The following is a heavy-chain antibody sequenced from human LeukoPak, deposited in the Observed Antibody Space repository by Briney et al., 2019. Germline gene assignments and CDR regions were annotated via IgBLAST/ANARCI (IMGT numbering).Heavy chain of an antibody. CDR3: AIQQYYDSSGYYGWETPIDY. V-gene: IGHV3-23*01. CDR1: GFTFSSYA. CDR2: ISGSGGST. J-gene: IGHJ4*02. Sequence: PGGSLRLSCAASGFTFSSYAMSWVRQAPGKGLEWVSAISGSGGSTYYADSVKGRFTISRDNSKNTLYLQMNSLRAEDTAVYYCAIQQYYDSSGYYGWETPIDYWGQGTLVTVSS. D-gene: IGHD3-22*01.